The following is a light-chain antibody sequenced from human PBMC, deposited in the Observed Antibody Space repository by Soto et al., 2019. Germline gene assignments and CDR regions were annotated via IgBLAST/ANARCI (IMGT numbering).Light chain of an antibody. V-gene: IGKV3-20*01. CDR3: QQYGGSPIT. Sequence: EIVMTQSRATLSVSPGERATLSGRASQSVSSTLAWYQQKPGQAPRLLMYGASSRATGIPDRLSGSGSGTDFTLTISRLEPEDFAVYYCQQYGGSPITFGQGTLLEIK. CDR1: QSVSST. CDR2: GAS. J-gene: IGKJ5*01.